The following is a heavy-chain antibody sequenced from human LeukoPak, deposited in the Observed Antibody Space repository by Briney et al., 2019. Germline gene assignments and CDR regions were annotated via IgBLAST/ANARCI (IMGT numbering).Heavy chain of an antibody. J-gene: IGHJ4*02. V-gene: IGHV3-53*01. CDR2: IYSAGST. CDR3: ARSVAVAGTYFDY. Sequence: PGGSLRLSCAASGFTVSSNYMSWVRQAPGKGLEWVSVIYSAGSTYYADSVKGRFTISRDNSKNTLYLQMNSLRAEDTAVYYCARSVAVAGTYFDYWGQGTLVTVSS. D-gene: IGHD6-19*01. CDR1: GFTVSSNY.